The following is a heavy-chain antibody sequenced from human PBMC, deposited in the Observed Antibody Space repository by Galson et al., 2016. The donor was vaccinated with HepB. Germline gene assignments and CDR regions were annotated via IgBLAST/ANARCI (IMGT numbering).Heavy chain of an antibody. Sequence: SETLSLTCTVSGGTYWTWIRQPAGKGLEWIGRAYADGRTYYASSLKGRLSISVNRSNNQVSLRLSSVTAADTAVYYCAREVVVVAAPWAFDTWGQGTMVTVSS. CDR1: GGTY. D-gene: IGHD2-15*01. CDR2: AYADGRT. V-gene: IGHV4-4*07. J-gene: IGHJ3*02. CDR3: AREVVVVAAPWAFDT.